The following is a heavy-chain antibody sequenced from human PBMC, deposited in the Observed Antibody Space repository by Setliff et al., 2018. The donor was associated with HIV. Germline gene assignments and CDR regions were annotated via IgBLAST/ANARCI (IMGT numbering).Heavy chain of an antibody. CDR2: VYNSGIT. J-gene: IGHJ5*02. Sequence: SETLSLTCTVSGGSVSSPGYYWGWIRQPPGKGLEWIGSVYNSGITFKNPSLKSRVTISVDRSGNQFSLRLTSVTAADTAVYYCATCRHRTSNWFDPWGQGTVVTVSS. CDR3: ATCRHRTSNWFDP. V-gene: IGHV4-39*07. CDR1: GGSVSSPGYY.